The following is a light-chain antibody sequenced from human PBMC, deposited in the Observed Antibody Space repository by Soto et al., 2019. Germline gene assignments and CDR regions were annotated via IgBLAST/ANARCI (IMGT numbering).Light chain of an antibody. CDR2: DAS. V-gene: IGKV1-5*01. J-gene: IGKJ1*01. Sequence: DSEMTQSPSPLSASVGDRVTITCRSSQIISTWLAWYQQKPGEAPKFLIYDASSLESGVPSRFSGSGAGTEFTLTISSLQPDDFATYYCHQYSSYSWTFGQGTKVDIK. CDR1: QIISTW. CDR3: HQYSSYSWT.